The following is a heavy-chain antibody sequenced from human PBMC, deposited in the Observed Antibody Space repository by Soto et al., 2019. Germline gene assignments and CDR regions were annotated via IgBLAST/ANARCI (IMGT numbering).Heavy chain of an antibody. CDR3: ASGGTTVNRRFDF. D-gene: IGHD4-4*01. J-gene: IGHJ4*02. CDR2: IIPILDTT. V-gene: IGHV1-69*01. Sequence: VQVVQSGAEVKKPGSSVRVSYKASGGTSSSYAITWMRQAPGQGLEWMGGIIPILDTTDYAQKFQSRVTFTADESTSTVYMELSSLTSEDTAVYYCASGGTTVNRRFDFWGQGTLVTVSS. CDR1: GGTSSSYA.